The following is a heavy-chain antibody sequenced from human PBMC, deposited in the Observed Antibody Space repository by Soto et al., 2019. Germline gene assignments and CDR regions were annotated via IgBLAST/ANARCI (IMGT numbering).Heavy chain of an antibody. D-gene: IGHD5-12*01. V-gene: IGHV3-23*01. CDR1: GFSFSTYA. CDR3: ARGTSGYDY. CDR2: ISGSGGST. Sequence: EVQLLESGGGLARPGGSLRVSCAASGFSFSTYAMSWVRQAPGKGLEWVSGISGSGGSTYYADSVKGCFTISRDNSKNTLYLQMNSLRVEDTAVYYCARGTSGYDYWGQGTLVTVSS. J-gene: IGHJ4*02.